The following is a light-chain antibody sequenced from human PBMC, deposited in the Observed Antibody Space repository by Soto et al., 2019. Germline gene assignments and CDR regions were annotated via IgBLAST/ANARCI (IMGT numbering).Light chain of an antibody. J-gene: IGKJ1*01. CDR2: GAS. Sequence: EIVLTQSPGILSLSPGERATLSCRASQSVSSNYLAWYQQKPGQAPRLLIFGASSRATGIPDRFSGSGSGTDFTLTISRLEPEDFAVYYCQRYGNSPQTFGQGTKVEIK. CDR1: QSVSSNY. V-gene: IGKV3-20*01. CDR3: QRYGNSPQT.